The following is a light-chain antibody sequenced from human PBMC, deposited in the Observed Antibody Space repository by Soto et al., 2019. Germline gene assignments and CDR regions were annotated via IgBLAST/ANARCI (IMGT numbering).Light chain of an antibody. CDR1: SSDVGGYNY. CDR3: SSYTTISTVV. Sequence: QSVLTQPASVSGSPGQSITISCTGTSSDVGGYNYVSWYQQHPGKAPKLMIYDVSYRPSGVSNRFSGSKSGNTASLTISGLQAEDEADYYCSSYTTISTVVFGGGTQLTVL. V-gene: IGLV2-14*01. CDR2: DVS. J-gene: IGLJ2*01.